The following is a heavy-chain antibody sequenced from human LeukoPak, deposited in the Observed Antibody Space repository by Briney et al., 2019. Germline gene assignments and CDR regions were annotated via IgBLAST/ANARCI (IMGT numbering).Heavy chain of an antibody. Sequence: GGSLRLSCGASGFTFSTYAMSWVRQAPAKGVEWVSHFGGSGGTIHYADSEKGRYTISRDNYKNTLYVQMNSLGADDRAVYYCAKSDCGGDCHLLDYWGQGTLVTVSS. CDR3: AKSDCGGDCHLLDY. CDR2: FGGSGGTI. D-gene: IGHD2-21*02. V-gene: IGHV3-23*01. CDR1: GFTFSTYA. J-gene: IGHJ4*02.